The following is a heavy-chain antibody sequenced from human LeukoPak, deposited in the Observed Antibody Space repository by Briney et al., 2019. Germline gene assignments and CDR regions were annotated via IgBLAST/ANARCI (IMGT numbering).Heavy chain of an antibody. CDR2: LSGSGGTT. CDR3: VKASSSSPQYNWFDA. CDR1: GFTFSDYS. Sequence: GGSLRLSCAASGFTFSDYSMSWVRQAPGKGLEWVSALSGSGGTTYSADSVKGRFTISRDNSKNTLYLQMNSLRAEDTALYYCVKASSSSPQYNWFDAWGQGTLVTVSS. V-gene: IGHV3-23*01. D-gene: IGHD2-2*01. J-gene: IGHJ5*02.